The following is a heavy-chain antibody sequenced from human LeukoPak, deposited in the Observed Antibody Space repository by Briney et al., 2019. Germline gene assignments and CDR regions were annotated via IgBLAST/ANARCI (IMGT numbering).Heavy chain of an antibody. V-gene: IGHV3-23*01. J-gene: IGHJ4*02. CDR3: AKGVAVVAFAIDY. D-gene: IGHD3-22*01. CDR1: GFTFNNYA. CDR2: ISGSGGST. Sequence: GGSLRLSCAASGFTFNNYAMSWVRQAPGKGLEWFSGISGSGGSTYYADAVKGRFTISRDNSKNTLYLQMNSLRAEDTALYYCAKGVAVVAFAIDYWGQGTLVTVSS.